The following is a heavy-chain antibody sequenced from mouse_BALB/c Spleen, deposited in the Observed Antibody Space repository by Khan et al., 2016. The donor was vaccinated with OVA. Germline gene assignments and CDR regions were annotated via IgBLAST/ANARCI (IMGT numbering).Heavy chain of an antibody. CDR2: ISSGDST. CDR1: GFTFSNYA. J-gene: IGHJ3*01. CDR3: ARDYWFAY. V-gene: IGHV5-6-5*01. Sequence: EVQLVESGGGLVKPGGSLKLSCAASGFTFSNYAMSWVRQSPEKRLEWVASISSGDSTYDPDSVKGRFTISRDNARNILYLQMSSLKSEDTAMYYCARDYWFAYWGQGTLVTVSA.